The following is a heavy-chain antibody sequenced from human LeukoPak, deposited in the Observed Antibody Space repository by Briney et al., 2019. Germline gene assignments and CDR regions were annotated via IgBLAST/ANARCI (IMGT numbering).Heavy chain of an antibody. CDR1: GGSFSGYY. D-gene: IGHD3-9*01. J-gene: IGHJ4*02. V-gene: IGHV4-34*01. Sequence: PSETLSLTCAVYGGSFSGYYWSWIRQPPGKGLEWIGEINHSGSTNYNPSLKSRVTISVDTSKNQFSLKLNSVTAADTAVYYCARPLTGYSYFDYWGQGTLVTVSS. CDR3: ARPLTGYSYFDY. CDR2: INHSGST.